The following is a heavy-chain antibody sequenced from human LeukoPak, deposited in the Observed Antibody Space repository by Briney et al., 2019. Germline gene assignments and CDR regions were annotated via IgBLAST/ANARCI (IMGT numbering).Heavy chain of an antibody. CDR1: GGSISSSSYY. V-gene: IGHV4-39*01. CDR2: IYYSGST. Sequence: SETLSLTCTVSGGSISSSSYYWGWIRQPPGKGLEWIGSIYYSGSTYYNPSLKSRVTISVDTSKNQFSLKLSSVTAADTAVYYCARHIGLPDAFDIRGQGTMVTVSS. D-gene: IGHD2-15*01. CDR3: ARHIGLPDAFDI. J-gene: IGHJ3*02.